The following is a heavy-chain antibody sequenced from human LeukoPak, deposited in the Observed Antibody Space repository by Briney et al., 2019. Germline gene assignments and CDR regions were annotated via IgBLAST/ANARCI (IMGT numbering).Heavy chain of an antibody. Sequence: ASVKVSCKASGYTFTSYGISWVRQAPGQGLEWMGWISAYNGNTNYAQKLQGRVTMTTDTSTSTAYMELRSLRSDDTAVYYSARLGRGYGYGYDPVDYWGQGTLVTVSS. V-gene: IGHV1-18*01. CDR3: ARLGRGYGYGYDPVDY. CDR1: GYTFTSYG. J-gene: IGHJ4*02. CDR2: ISAYNGNT. D-gene: IGHD5-18*01.